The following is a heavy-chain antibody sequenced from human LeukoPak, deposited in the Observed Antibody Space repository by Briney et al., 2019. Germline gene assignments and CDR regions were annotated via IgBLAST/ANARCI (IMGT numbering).Heavy chain of an antibody. CDR2: INHSGST. D-gene: IGHD1-7*01. Sequence: MSSETLSLTCAVYGGSFSGYYWSWIRQPPGKGLEWIGEINHSGSTNYNPSLKSRVTISVDTSKNQFSLKLSSVTAADTAVYYCARRRITGTTNFDYWGQGTLVTVSS. V-gene: IGHV4-34*01. CDR1: GGSFSGYY. J-gene: IGHJ4*02. CDR3: ARRRITGTTNFDY.